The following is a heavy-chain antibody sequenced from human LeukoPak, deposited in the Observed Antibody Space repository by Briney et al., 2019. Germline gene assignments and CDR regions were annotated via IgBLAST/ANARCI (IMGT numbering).Heavy chain of an antibody. CDR3: ARDQSGWLDY. V-gene: IGHV1-18*01. J-gene: IGHJ4*02. CDR1: GYTFTSYG. Sequence: GVSVKVSCKASGYTFTSYGISWVRQAPGQGLEWMGWISAYNGNTNSAQKLQGRVTMTPDTSTSTAYMELRSLRSDDTAVYYCARDQSGWLDYWGQGTLVTVSS. CDR2: ISAYNGNT. D-gene: IGHD6-19*01.